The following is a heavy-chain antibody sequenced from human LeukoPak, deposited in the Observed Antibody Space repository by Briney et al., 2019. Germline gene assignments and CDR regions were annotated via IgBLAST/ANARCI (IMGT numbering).Heavy chain of an antibody. CDR2: ISSSGSTI. V-gene: IGHV3-48*04. J-gene: IGHJ4*02. D-gene: IGHD4-17*01. Sequence: PGGSLRLSCAASGFTFSSYAMSWVRQAPGKGLEWVSYISSSGSTIYYADSVKGRFTISRDNAKNSLYLQMNSLRAEDTAVYYCARDPATVSYFDYWGQGTLVTVSS. CDR3: ARDPATVSYFDY. CDR1: GFTFSSYA.